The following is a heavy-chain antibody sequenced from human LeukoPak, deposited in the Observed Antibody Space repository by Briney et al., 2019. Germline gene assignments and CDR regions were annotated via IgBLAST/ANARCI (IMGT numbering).Heavy chain of an antibody. V-gene: IGHV4-31*03. D-gene: IGHD3-22*01. CDR2: IYYSGST. CDR3: ARPSHPTDNYYDSSGYYSGGTDY. CDR1: GGSISSGGYY. Sequence: SETLSLTCTVSGGSISSGGYYWSWIRQHPGKGLEWIGYIYYSGSTYYNPSLKSRVTISVDTSKNQFSLKLSSVTAADTAVYYCARPSHPTDNYYDSSGYYSGGTDYWGQGTLVTVSS. J-gene: IGHJ4*02.